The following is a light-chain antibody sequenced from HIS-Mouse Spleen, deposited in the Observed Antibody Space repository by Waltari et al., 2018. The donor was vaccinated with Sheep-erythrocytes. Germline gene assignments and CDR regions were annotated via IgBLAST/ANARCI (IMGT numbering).Light chain of an antibody. J-gene: IGLJ2*01. CDR2: DDS. CDR3: SSSDSSGNQV. CDR1: ALPKNN. Sequence: SHELTQPPSVSVPPGQTARITCYGDALPKNNAYGYQQKPGQAPLMVIYDDSKRPSGIPERFSGCSSGTMATVTISGAQVDDEADYYWSSSDSSGNQVFGGVTKLTVL. V-gene: IGLV3-10*01.